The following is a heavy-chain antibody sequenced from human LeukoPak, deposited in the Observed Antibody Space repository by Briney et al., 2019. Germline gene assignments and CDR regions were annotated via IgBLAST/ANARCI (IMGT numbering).Heavy chain of an antibody. D-gene: IGHD2/OR15-2a*01. CDR2: INSDGGST. J-gene: IGHJ1*01. V-gene: IGHV3-74*01. CDR3: ARVRGGN. Sequence: GGSLRLSCAASGFTFSSYWMPWVRQAPGKGLVWVSRINSDGGSTSYADSVKGRFTISRDSARDTLYLQMNSLRVDDTAVYYCARVRGGNWGRGTLVTVSS. CDR1: GFTFSSYW.